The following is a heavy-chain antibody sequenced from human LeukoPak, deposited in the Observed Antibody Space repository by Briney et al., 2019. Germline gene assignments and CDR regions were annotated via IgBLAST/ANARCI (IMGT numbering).Heavy chain of an antibody. D-gene: IGHD3-22*01. CDR1: GFTVDSYY. Sequence: PGGSLRLSCAPSGFTVDSYYLSWVRQAPGKGLEWVSTIYTGGNTYYAASVKDRFTIPRGFPKNTVFLHMNSLRAEDTAMYYCARGDDSGYYGYFDYWGQGALVTVSS. CDR2: IYTGGNT. V-gene: IGHV3-53*01. J-gene: IGHJ4*02. CDR3: ARGDDSGYYGYFDY.